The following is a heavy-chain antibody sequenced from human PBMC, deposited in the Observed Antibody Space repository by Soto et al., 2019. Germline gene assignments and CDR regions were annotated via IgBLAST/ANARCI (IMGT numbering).Heavy chain of an antibody. CDR2: ISYDGSNK. D-gene: IGHD2-21*02. CDR3: AKAMVVVTAISGGGGFDK. Sequence: GGSLRLSCAASGFTFSSYGMHWVRQAPGKGLEWVAVISYDGSNKYCADSVKGRFTISRDNSKNTLYLQVNSLRAEDTAVYYCAKAMVVVTAISGGGGFDKWGQGTLVTVSS. CDR1: GFTFSSYG. J-gene: IGHJ3*02. V-gene: IGHV3-30*18.